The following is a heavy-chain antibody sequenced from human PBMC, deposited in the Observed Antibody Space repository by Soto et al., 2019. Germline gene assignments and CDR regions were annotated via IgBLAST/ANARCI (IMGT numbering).Heavy chain of an antibody. CDR3: ARQILVAAGLNSPFDY. CDR2: LSYDVVNN. J-gene: IGHJ4*02. D-gene: IGHD6-13*01. Sequence: QVQLVESGGGVVQPGGSLRLSCEASGFTFSRYAMHWVRQAPGKGLEWLAILSYDVVNNYYADSVKGRFTISRDNSKNTLYLLMNNLTPDDTAVYYCARQILVAAGLNSPFDYWGQGTLVSLSS. CDR1: GFTFSRYA. V-gene: IGHV3-30-3*01.